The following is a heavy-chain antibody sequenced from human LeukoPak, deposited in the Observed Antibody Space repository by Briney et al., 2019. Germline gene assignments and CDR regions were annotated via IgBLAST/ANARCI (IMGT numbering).Heavy chain of an antibody. CDR3: ARPYDSSGYSFDY. J-gene: IGHJ4*02. CDR1: GYSFTSYW. Sequence: GESLKISCKGSGYSFTSYWIGWVRQMPGKGLGWMGIIYPGDSDTRYSPSFQGQVTISADKSISTAYLQWSSLKASDTAMYYCARPYDSSGYSFDYWGQGTLVTVSS. D-gene: IGHD3-22*01. CDR2: IYPGDSDT. V-gene: IGHV5-51*01.